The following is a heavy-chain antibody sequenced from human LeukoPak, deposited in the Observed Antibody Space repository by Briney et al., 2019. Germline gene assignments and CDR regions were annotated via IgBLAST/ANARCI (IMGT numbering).Heavy chain of an antibody. J-gene: IGHJ4*02. Sequence: SETLSLTCTVSGGSISGSSYYWGWNRQPPGKGLEWIGTIYYSGSTYYNPSLKSRVTISVDTSKNQFSLKLSSVTAADTAVYYCARHGDYYGSGSRYWGQGTLVTVSS. CDR2: IYYSGST. CDR1: GGSISGSSYY. V-gene: IGHV4-39*01. CDR3: ARHGDYYGSGSRY. D-gene: IGHD3-10*01.